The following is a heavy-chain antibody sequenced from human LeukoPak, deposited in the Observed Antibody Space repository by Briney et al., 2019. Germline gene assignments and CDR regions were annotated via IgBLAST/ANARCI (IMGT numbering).Heavy chain of an antibody. CDR3: ARDGTPTYYYDSSGYPLDY. V-gene: IGHV3-21*01. D-gene: IGHD3-22*01. J-gene: IGHJ4*02. CDR1: GPSFDVYA. Sequence: GRSLRLSCTVSGPSFDVYAMHWVRQVPGKGLEWVSSISSSSSYIYYADSVEGRFTISRDNAKNSLYLQMNSLRAEDTAVYYCARDGTPTYYYDSSGYPLDYWGQGTLVTVSS. CDR2: ISSSSSYI.